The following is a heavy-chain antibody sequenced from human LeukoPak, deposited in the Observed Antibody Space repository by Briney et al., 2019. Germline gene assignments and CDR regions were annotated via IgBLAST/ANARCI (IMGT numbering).Heavy chain of an antibody. CDR2: IYTSGST. CDR3: ARGLAAAAHDY. Sequence: SQTLSLTCTVSGGSISSGSYYWGWIRQPAGKGLEWIGRIYTSGSTNYNPSLKSRVTISVDTSKNQFSLKLSSVTAADTAVYYCARGLAAAAHDYWGQGTLVTVSS. D-gene: IGHD6-13*01. CDR1: GGSISSGSYY. J-gene: IGHJ4*02. V-gene: IGHV4-61*02.